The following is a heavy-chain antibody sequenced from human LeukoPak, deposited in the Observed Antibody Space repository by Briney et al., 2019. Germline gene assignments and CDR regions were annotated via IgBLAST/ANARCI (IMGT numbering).Heavy chain of an antibody. CDR1: GGSISSGGYS. Sequence: SETLSLTCAVSGGSISSGGYSWSWIRQPPGKGLEWIGYMYYSGSTNYNPSLKSRVTISVDTSKNQFSLKLSSVTAADTAVYYCARVRALSYYDSSGDLYYFDYWGQGTLVTVSS. D-gene: IGHD3-22*01. J-gene: IGHJ4*02. CDR3: ARVRALSYYDSSGDLYYFDY. CDR2: MYYSGST. V-gene: IGHV4-61*08.